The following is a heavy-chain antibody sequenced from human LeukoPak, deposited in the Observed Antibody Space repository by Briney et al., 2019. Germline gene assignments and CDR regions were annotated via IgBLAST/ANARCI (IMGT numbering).Heavy chain of an antibody. CDR2: ISYDGSNK. Sequence: GGSLRLSCAASGFTFSSYAMHWVRQAPGKGLEWVAVISYDGSNKYYADSVKGRFTISRDNSKNTLYPQMNSLRAVDTAVYYCARDGRYCSSTTCYIDYYYGMDVWGQGTTVTVSS. V-gene: IGHV3-30-3*01. CDR1: GFTFSSYA. CDR3: ARDGRYCSSTTCYIDYYYGMDV. D-gene: IGHD2-2*02. J-gene: IGHJ6*02.